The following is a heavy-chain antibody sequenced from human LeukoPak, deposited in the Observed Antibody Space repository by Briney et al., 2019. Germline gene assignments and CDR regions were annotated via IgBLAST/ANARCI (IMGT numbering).Heavy chain of an antibody. V-gene: IGHV4-59*01. Sequence: SQTLSLTCTVSGGSISSYYWSWIRQPPGKGLEWIGYIYYSGSTNYNPSLKSRVTISVDTSKNQFSLKLSSVTAADTAVYYCARALSSSWSDFDYWGQGTLVTVSS. J-gene: IGHJ4*02. CDR1: GGSISSYY. CDR2: IYYSGST. D-gene: IGHD6-13*01. CDR3: ARALSSSWSDFDY.